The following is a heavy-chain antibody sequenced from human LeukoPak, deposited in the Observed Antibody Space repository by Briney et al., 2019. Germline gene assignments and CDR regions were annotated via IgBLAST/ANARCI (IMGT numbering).Heavy chain of an antibody. J-gene: IGHJ4*02. CDR2: ISKGVTT. V-gene: IGHV3-53*01. D-gene: IGHD4-11*01. CDR1: GLTVSSNY. CDR3: ILTTVTTSIEY. Sequence: GGSLRLSCAASGLTVSSNYINWVRQAPGKGLEWVSAISKGVTTHYADSVKGRFTSSSDNSKNTVFLQMNSLRAEDTAIYYCILTTVTTSIEYWGQGTLVTVSS.